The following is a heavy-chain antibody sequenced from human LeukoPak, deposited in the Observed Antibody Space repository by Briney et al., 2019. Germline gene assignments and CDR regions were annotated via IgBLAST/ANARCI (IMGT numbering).Heavy chain of an antibody. J-gene: IGHJ3*02. Sequence: PGGSLRPFCAPSGFTFSSYAMSCVRQAPGKGLEWVSAISGSGGSTYYADSVKGRFTISRDNSKNTLYLQMNSLRAEDTAVYYWAKLWWNDVADAFDIWGQGTMVTVSS. CDR3: AKLWWNDVADAFDI. CDR2: ISGSGGST. CDR1: GFTFSSYA. V-gene: IGHV3-23*01. D-gene: IGHD1-1*01.